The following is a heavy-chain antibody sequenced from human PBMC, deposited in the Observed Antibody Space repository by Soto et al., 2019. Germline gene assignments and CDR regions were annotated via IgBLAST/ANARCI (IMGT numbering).Heavy chain of an antibody. D-gene: IGHD3-9*01. CDR3: AKDSSIRYFDWLPKKGFDY. CDR2: ISVSGDCK. Sequence: PGGSLRLSCVGSGFNFSDHYMNWIRQAPGKGLEWISYISVSGDCKNYAGSVQGRFTISRDNAKNSLYLQMNSLRAEDTAVYYCAKDSSIRYFDWLPKKGFDYWGQGTLVTVSS. CDR1: GFNFSDHY. J-gene: IGHJ4*02. V-gene: IGHV3-11*05.